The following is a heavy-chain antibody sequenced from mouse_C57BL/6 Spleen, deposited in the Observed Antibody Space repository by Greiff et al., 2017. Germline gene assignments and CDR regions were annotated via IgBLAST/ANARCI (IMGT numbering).Heavy chain of an antibody. CDR2: ISGGGGNT. J-gene: IGHJ3*01. Sequence: EVKLVESGGGLVKPGGSLTLSCAASGFTFSSYTMSWVRQTPEKRLEWVATISGGGGNTYYPDSVKGRFTISRDNAKNTLYLQMSSLRSEDTALYYCASYYGNYEFAYWGQGTLVTVSA. CDR3: ASYYGNYEFAY. V-gene: IGHV5-9*01. CDR1: GFTFSSYT. D-gene: IGHD2-1*01.